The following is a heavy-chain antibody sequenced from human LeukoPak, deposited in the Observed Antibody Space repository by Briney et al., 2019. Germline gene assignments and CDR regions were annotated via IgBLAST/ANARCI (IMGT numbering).Heavy chain of an antibody. J-gene: IGHJ3*02. Sequence: GASVKVSCKASGGTFSSYAISWVRQAPGQGLEWMGGIIPIFGTANYAQKFQGRVTITTDESTSTAYMELSSLRSEDTAVYYCARDHVEYSSSERGAFDIWGQGTMVTVSS. CDR2: IIPIFGTA. D-gene: IGHD6-6*01. V-gene: IGHV1-69*05. CDR1: GGTFSSYA. CDR3: ARDHVEYSSSERGAFDI.